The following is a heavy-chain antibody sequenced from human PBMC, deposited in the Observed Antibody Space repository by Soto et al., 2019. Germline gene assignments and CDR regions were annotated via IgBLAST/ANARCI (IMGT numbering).Heavy chain of an antibody. J-gene: IGHJ4*02. V-gene: IGHV4-31*03. CDR2: IFYSGST. D-gene: IGHD4-17*01. CDR1: GGYISSGGYY. CDR3: ARVLYGDYTPYYFDY. Sequence: SETLSLTCTVSGGYISSGGYYWSWIRQHPGKGLEWIGYIFYSGSTYYNPSLKSRVTISVDTSKNQFSLKLSSVTAADTAVYYCARVLYGDYTPYYFDYWGQGTLVTVS.